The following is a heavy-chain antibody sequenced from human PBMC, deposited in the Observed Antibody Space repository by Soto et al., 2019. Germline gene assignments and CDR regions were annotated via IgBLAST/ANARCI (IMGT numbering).Heavy chain of an antibody. CDR3: AHRGTAAAGPYYFDY. Sequence: QITLKESGPTLVNPTQTLTLTCTFSGFSLSTSGVGVGWIRQPPGKALEWLALIYWNDDKRYSPSLKSRLTITKDTSKNQVVLTMTNMDPVDTATYYCAHRGTAAAGPYYFDYWGQGTLVTVSS. CDR1: GFSLSTSGVG. V-gene: IGHV2-5*01. CDR2: IYWNDDK. J-gene: IGHJ4*02. D-gene: IGHD6-13*01.